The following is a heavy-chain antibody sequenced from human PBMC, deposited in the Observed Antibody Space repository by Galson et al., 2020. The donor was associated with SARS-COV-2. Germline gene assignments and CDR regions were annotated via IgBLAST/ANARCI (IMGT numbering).Heavy chain of an antibody. V-gene: IGHV3-21*01. Sequence: GESLKISCAASGFTFSSYSMNWVRQAPGKGLEWVSSISSSSSYIYYADSVKGRFTISRDNAKNSLYLQMNSLRAEDTAVYYCAREESADRGGHYYYGMDVWGQGTTVTVSS. CDR3: AREESADRGGHYYYGMDV. CDR1: GFTFSSYS. CDR2: ISSSSSYI. J-gene: IGHJ6*02.